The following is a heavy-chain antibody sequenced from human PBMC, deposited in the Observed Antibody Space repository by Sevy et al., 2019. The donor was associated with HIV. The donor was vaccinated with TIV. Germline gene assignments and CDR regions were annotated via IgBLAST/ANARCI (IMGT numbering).Heavy chain of an antibody. D-gene: IGHD4-17*01. Sequence: SETLSLTCTVSGDSLSNSGYYWGWIRQPPGKGLEWIGNIYYSGSTHSNPSLKSRVTVSIDTSKNQFSLKLSSVTAADTAVYFCARFPYGDYVDYFDYWGQGTLVTVSS. CDR3: ARFPYGDYVDYFDY. J-gene: IGHJ4*02. CDR2: IYYSGST. V-gene: IGHV4-39*01. CDR1: GDSLSNSGYY.